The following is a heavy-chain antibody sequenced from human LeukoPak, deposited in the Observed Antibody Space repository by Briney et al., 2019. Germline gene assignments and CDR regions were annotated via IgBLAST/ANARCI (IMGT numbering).Heavy chain of an antibody. D-gene: IGHD3-10*02. Sequence: GGSLRLSCVVSGFTFEDYGINWVRHAPGKGLEWVSNINWNGGSTGYGDSVKGRFTISRDNAKNSVFLQMHSLRDDDTALYFCARDMLRGDAFDIWGQGTMVIVSS. CDR3: ARDMLRGDAFDI. V-gene: IGHV3-20*04. CDR2: INWNGGST. CDR1: GFTFEDYG. J-gene: IGHJ3*02.